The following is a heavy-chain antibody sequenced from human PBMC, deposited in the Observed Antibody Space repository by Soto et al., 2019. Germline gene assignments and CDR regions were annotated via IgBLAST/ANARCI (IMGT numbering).Heavy chain of an antibody. D-gene: IGHD4-17*01. J-gene: IGHJ6*02. CDR1: GFTFSSYG. Sequence: GGSLRLSCAASGFTFSSYGMHWVRQAPGKGLEWVAVIWYDGSNKYYADSVRGRFTISRDNSKNTLYLQMNSLRAEDTAVYYCARDDLGNSGDYLHLITSPGAYGMDVWGQGTTVTVSS. V-gene: IGHV3-33*01. CDR3: ARDDLGNSGDYLHLITSPGAYGMDV. CDR2: IWYDGSNK.